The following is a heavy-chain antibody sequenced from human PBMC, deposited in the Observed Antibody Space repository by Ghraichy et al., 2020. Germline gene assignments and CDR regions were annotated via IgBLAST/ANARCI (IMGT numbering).Heavy chain of an antibody. CDR3: AKGGRYGDYSIDY. D-gene: IGHD4-17*01. J-gene: IGHJ4*02. V-gene: IGHV3-23*01. CDR1: GFTFSSYA. CDR2: ISGSGGST. Sequence: SCAASGFTFSSYAMSWVRQAPGKGLEWVSAISGSGGSTYYADSVKGRFTISRDNSKNTLYLQMNSLRAEDTAVYYCAKGGRYGDYSIDYWGQGTLVTVSS.